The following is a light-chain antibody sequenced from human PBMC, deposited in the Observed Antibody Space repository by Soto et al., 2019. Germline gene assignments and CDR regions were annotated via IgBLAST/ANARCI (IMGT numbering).Light chain of an antibody. Sequence: QSVLTQPPSVSGAPGQRVTISCTGSSSNIGAGYDVHWYQQFPGTTPKFLIYGNTNRPSGVPDRFSASKSGTSASLDITGLQAEDEAECFCQSYDSSLTVVFGGGTKVTVL. CDR1: SSNIGAGYD. CDR3: QSYDSSLTVV. J-gene: IGLJ2*01. CDR2: GNT. V-gene: IGLV1-40*01.